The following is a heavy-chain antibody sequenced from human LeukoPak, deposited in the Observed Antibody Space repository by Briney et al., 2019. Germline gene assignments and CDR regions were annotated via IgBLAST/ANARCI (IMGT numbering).Heavy chain of an antibody. CDR2: ISGIGTTT. J-gene: IGHJ5*02. Sequence: GGSLRLSCTASGFTFSSYAMTWVRQAPGKGLECVSVISGIGTTTYYADSVKGRFTISRDNSKNTLFLQMNSLRVEDTATYYCTKKRTTSVTDWFDPWGQETLVTVSS. V-gene: IGHV3-23*01. CDR3: TKKRTTSVTDWFDP. CDR1: GFTFSSYA. D-gene: IGHD4-17*01.